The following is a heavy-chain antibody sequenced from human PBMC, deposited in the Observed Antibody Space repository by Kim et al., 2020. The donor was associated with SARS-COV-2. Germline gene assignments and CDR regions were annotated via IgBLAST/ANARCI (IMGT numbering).Heavy chain of an antibody. CDR2: IYYSGST. CDR1: GGSISSSSYY. Sequence: SETLSLTCTVSGGSISSSSYYWGCIRQPPGKGLEWIGSIYYSGSTYYNPSLKSRVTISVDTSKNQFSLKLSSVTAADTAVYYCARLSSFMITFGGVIVPSSYYFDYWGQGTLVTVSS. CDR3: ARLSSFMITFGGVIVPSSYYFDY. J-gene: IGHJ4*02. D-gene: IGHD3-16*02. V-gene: IGHV4-39*01.